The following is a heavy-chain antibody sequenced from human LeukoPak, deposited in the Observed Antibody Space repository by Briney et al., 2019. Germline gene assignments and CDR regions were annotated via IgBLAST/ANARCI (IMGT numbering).Heavy chain of an antibody. CDR2: ISSSSSYI. CDR3: ARAPGYSSSWYDWFDP. J-gene: IGHJ5*02. Sequence: GGSLRLSCAASGFTFSSYSMNWVRQAPGKGLEWVSPISSSSSYIYYADSVKGRFTISRDNAKNSLYLQMNSLRAEDTAVYYCARAPGYSSSWYDWFDPWGQGTLVTVSS. V-gene: IGHV3-21*01. D-gene: IGHD6-13*01. CDR1: GFTFSSYS.